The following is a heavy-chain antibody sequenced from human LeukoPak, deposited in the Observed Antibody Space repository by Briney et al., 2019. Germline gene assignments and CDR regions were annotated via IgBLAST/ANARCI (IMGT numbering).Heavy chain of an antibody. D-gene: IGHD6-13*01. CDR3: AKDVAAAEGNDAFDI. Sequence: GGSLRLSCAASGFTVSSNYMSWVRQAPGKGLEWVSAISGSGGSTYYADSVKGRFTISRGNSKNTLYLQMNSLRAEDTAVYYCAKDVAAAEGNDAFDIWGQGTMVTVSS. J-gene: IGHJ3*02. V-gene: IGHV3-23*01. CDR2: ISGSGGST. CDR1: GFTVSSNY.